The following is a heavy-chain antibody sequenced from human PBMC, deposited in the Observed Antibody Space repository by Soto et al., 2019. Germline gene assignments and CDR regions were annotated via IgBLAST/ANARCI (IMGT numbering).Heavy chain of an antibody. CDR2: IFYLGSS. CDR1: GDSIISSDYY. J-gene: IGHJ5*02. Sequence: PSETLSLTCTVSGDSIISSDYYWGWVRQPPGKGLEWIGSIFYLGSSYYNPSLKSRVTMSVDTSKNQFSLRLRSVTAADTALYLCASHSLARRKNSSFDRWGPGIMVTVSS. D-gene: IGHD3-3*02. V-gene: IGHV4-39*07. CDR3: ASHSLARRKNSSFDR.